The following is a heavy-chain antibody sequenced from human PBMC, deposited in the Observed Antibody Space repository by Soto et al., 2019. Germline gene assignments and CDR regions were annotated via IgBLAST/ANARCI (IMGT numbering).Heavy chain of an antibody. CDR3: ARAPPVVVPAANYYYYYMDV. V-gene: IGHV1-69*02. Sequence: QVQLVQSGAEVKKPGSSVKVSCKASGGTFSSYTISWVRQAPGQGLEWMGRIIPILGIANYAQKFQGRVTITADKSTITAYMELSSLRSEDTAVYYCARAPPVVVPAANYYYYYMDVWGKGTTVTVSS. D-gene: IGHD2-2*01. J-gene: IGHJ6*03. CDR2: IIPILGIA. CDR1: GGTFSSYT.